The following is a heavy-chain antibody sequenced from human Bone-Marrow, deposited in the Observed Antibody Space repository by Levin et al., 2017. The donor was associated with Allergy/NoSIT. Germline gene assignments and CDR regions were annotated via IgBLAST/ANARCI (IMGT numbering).Heavy chain of an antibody. D-gene: IGHD3-22*01. CDR3: ARFYYRRGTRPAEYFQD. V-gene: IGHV2-70*17. Sequence: RTSGPTLVKPTQTLTLTCSFSGFSISSSGMCVGWVRQPPGEALEWLARIDWDDDKFYSSSLKTRLTISKDTSKNQVVLTMTNTDPMDTAIYYCARFYYRRGTRPAEYFQDWGQGILVTVSS. J-gene: IGHJ1*01. CDR1: GFSISSSGMC. CDR2: IDWDDDK.